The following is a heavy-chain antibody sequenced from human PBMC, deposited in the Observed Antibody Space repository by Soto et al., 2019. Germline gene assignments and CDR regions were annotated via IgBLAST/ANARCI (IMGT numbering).Heavy chain of an antibody. CDR3: ARDLAAGDF. V-gene: IGHV1-46*01. CDR2: INPNGGST. CDR1: GYIFINYY. J-gene: IGHJ4*02. D-gene: IGHD6-13*01. Sequence: QVQLVQSGAEVKKPGASVKVSCKASGYIFINYYIHWVRQAPGQGLEWIGIINPNGGSTNYAQKFRGRVTLARATSTSTVYMDLSSLRSEDTAMYYCARDLAAGDFWGQGTLVTVSS.